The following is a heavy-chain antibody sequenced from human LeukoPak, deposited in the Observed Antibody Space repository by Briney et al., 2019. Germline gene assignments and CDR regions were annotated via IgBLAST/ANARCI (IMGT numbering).Heavy chain of an antibody. Sequence: SETLSLTCTVSGGSISSYYWSWIRQPPGKGLEWIGHIHYTGSTNYNPSLKSRVTISLDTSKDQFSLHLSSVTAADTAVYSCARAGRGGFDFDYWGQGALVTVSS. J-gene: IGHJ4*02. D-gene: IGHD3-16*01. CDR2: IHYTGST. CDR1: GGSISSYY. CDR3: ARAGRGGFDFDY. V-gene: IGHV4-59*12.